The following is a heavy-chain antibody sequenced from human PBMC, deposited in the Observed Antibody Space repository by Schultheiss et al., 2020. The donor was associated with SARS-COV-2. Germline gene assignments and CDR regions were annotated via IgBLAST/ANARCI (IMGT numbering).Heavy chain of an antibody. Sequence: GESLKISCAASGFTFNTYAMNWVRQAPGKGLEWVSSISSSSSYIYYADSVKGRFTISRDNAKNSLYLQMNSLRGEDTAVYYCAKTSGGLWFGESHFDSWGQGTLVTVSS. V-gene: IGHV3-21*04. J-gene: IGHJ4*02. CDR3: AKTSGGLWFGESHFDS. CDR2: ISSSSSYI. CDR1: GFTFNTYA. D-gene: IGHD3-10*01.